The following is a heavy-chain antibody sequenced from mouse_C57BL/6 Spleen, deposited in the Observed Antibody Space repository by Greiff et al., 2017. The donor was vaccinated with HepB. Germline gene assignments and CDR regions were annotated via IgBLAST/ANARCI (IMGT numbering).Heavy chain of an antibody. V-gene: IGHV1-64*01. CDR1: GYTFTSYW. J-gene: IGHJ3*01. CDR3: ARFLRAIYYGNGAWFAY. CDR2: IHPNSGST. D-gene: IGHD2-1*01. Sequence: QVQLQQPGAELVKPGASVKLSCKASGYTFTSYWMHWVKQRPGQGLEWIGMIHPNSGSTNYNEKFKSKATLTVDKSSSTAYMQLSSLTSEDSAVYYCARFLRAIYYGNGAWFAYWGQGTLVTVSA.